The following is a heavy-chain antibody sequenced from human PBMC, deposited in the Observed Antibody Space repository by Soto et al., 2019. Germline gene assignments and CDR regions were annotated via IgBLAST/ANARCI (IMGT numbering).Heavy chain of an antibody. CDR2: ISYDGSNK. J-gene: IGHJ6*02. CDR3: AKDRRPNYYYGMDV. Sequence: QVQLVESGGGVVQPGRSLRLSCAASGFTFSSYGMHWVRQAPGKGLEWVAVISYDGSNKYYADSVKGRFTISRDNSKNTLYLQMNSRSAEDTAVYYCAKDRRPNYYYGMDVWGQGTTVTVSS. D-gene: IGHD6-25*01. V-gene: IGHV3-30*18. CDR1: GFTFSSYG.